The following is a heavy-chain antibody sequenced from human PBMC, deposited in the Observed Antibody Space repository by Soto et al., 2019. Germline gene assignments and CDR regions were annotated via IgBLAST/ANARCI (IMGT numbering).Heavy chain of an antibody. J-gene: IGHJ4*02. V-gene: IGHV3-21*01. Sequence: EVQLVESGGGLVKPGGSLRLSCVAYGFTFNTFGMNWVRQAPGKGLEWVSYISSSSRYIYYADSVKGQFTVSRDNAKNSLYLQMDSLRAEDTALYYCARGGFTGWDWGQGTLVTVSS. D-gene: IGHD1-26*01. CDR3: ARGGFTGWD. CDR1: GFTFNTFG. CDR2: ISSSSRYI.